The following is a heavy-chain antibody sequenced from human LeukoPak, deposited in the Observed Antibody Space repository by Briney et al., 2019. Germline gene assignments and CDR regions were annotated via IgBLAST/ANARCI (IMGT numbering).Heavy chain of an antibody. D-gene: IGHD1-26*01. CDR1: GGSISGYY. J-gene: IGHJ4*02. CDR3: ARAGSYYKIDY. V-gene: IGHV4-59*01. CDR2: IYYSGYT. Sequence: PSETLSLTCTVSGGSISGYYWSWIRQPPGKGLEWIGYIYYSGYTNYKSSLKSRVTISVDTSKNQFSLKLSSVTAADTAVYYCARAGSYYKIDYWGLGTLVTVSS.